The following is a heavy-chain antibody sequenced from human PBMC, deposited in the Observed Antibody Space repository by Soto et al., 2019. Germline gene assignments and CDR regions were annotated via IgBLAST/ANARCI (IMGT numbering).Heavy chain of an antibody. D-gene: IGHD2-2*01. J-gene: IGHJ4*02. Sequence: ASVKVSCKASGYTFTSYGISWVRQAPGQGLEWMGWISAYNGNTNYAQKLQGRVTMTTDTSTSTAYMELRSLRSDDTAVCYCARSRNLGCISTSCYPVDYWGQGTLVTVSS. CDR2: ISAYNGNT. CDR1: GYTFTSYG. CDR3: ARSRNLGCISTSCYPVDY. V-gene: IGHV1-18*01.